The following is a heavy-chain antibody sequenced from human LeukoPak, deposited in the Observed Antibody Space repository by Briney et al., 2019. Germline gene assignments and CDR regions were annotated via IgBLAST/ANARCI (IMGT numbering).Heavy chain of an antibody. Sequence: ASVKVSCKASGYTFTSYGISWVRQAPGQGVEWMGWISAYNGNTNYAQKLQGRVTMTTDTSTSTAYMELRSLRSDDTAVYYCARAASRDGYNDYWGQGTLVTVSS. CDR2: ISAYNGNT. D-gene: IGHD5-24*01. J-gene: IGHJ4*02. CDR3: ARAASRDGYNDY. V-gene: IGHV1-18*01. CDR1: GYTFTSYG.